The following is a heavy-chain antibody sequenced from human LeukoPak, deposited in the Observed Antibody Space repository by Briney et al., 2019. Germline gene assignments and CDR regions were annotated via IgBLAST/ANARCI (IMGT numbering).Heavy chain of an antibody. CDR3: ARDPTTYDSSGYYPGY. CDR1: GFTFSSYA. CDR2: ISYDGSNK. V-gene: IGHV3-30-3*01. Sequence: GGSLRLSCAASGFTFSSYAMHWVRQAPGKGLEWVAVISYDGSNKYYADSVKGRFTISRDNSKNTLYLRMNSLRAEDTAVYYCARDPTTYDSSGYYPGYWGQGTLVTVSS. D-gene: IGHD3-22*01. J-gene: IGHJ4*02.